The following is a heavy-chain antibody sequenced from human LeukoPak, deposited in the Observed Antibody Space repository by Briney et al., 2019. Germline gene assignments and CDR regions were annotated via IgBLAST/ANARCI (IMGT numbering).Heavy chain of an antibody. CDR2: IYNSGST. J-gene: IGHJ4*02. V-gene: IGHV4-59*11. CDR3: ARGGVLKSVDY. CDR1: GGFISSHY. Sequence: SETLSLTCTVSGGFISSHYWTWIRQPPGKGLEWIGYIYNSGSTKYSPSLKSRVTISVDTSKNQFSLKLSPVTAADTAVYYCARGGVLKSVDYWGQGTLVAVSS. D-gene: IGHD3-16*01.